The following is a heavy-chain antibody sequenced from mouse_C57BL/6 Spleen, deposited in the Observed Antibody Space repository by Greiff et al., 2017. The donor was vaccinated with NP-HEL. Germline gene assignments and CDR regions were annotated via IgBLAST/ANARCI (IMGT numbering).Heavy chain of an antibody. CDR2: IYPGDGDT. CDR3: ARSLGGLYAMDY. J-gene: IGHJ4*01. CDR1: GYAFSSYW. D-gene: IGHD4-1*01. Sequence: VKLVESGAELVKPGASVKISCKASGYAFSSYWMNWVKQRPGKGLEWIGQIYPGDGDTNYNGKFKGKATLTADKSSSTAYMQLSSLTSEDSAVYFCARSLGGLYAMDYWGQGTSVTVSS. V-gene: IGHV1-80*01.